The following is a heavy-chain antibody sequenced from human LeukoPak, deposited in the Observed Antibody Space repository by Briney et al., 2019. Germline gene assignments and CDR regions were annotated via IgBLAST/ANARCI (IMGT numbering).Heavy chain of an antibody. J-gene: IGHJ3*02. V-gene: IGHV4-59*01. Sequence: SETLSLTCTVSGGSISSSCWSWIRQPPGKGLEWIAYICYSATTNYNPSLQGQVTISGDASKNQFSLKLNSVTAADTAVYYCASPKGGAFDIWGQGTMVTVSS. CDR1: GGSISSSC. CDR2: ICYSATT. D-gene: IGHD1-26*01. CDR3: ASPKGGAFDI.